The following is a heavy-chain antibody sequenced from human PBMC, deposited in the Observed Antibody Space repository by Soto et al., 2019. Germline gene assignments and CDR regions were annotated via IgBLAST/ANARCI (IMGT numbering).Heavy chain of an antibody. CDR2: FDPEDGET. CDR1: GYTLTELS. J-gene: IGHJ6*03. CDR3: ATAFYYGSGSYYSPPNYYYYYMDV. V-gene: IGHV1-24*01. Sequence: QVQLVQSGAEVKKPGASVKVSCKVSGYTLTELSMHWVRQAPGKGLEWMGGFDPEDGETIYAQKFQGRVTMTEDTSTDTAYMELSSLRSEDTAVYYCATAFYYGSGSYYSPPNYYYYYMDVWGKGTTVTVSS. D-gene: IGHD3-10*01.